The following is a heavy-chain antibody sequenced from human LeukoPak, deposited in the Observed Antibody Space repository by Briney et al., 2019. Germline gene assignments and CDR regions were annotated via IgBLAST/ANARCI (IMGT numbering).Heavy chain of an antibody. CDR1: GFTFTNYP. V-gene: IGHV3-23*01. Sequence: PGGSLRLSCAASGFTFTNYPMTWVRQAPGKGLEWVSTITGGVGTTYYVDSVKGRFTISRDNSKNTLYLQMNSLRADDTAMYYCAKDLCSSTSCYRAFDSWGQGTLVTVSS. J-gene: IGHJ4*02. D-gene: IGHD2-2*02. CDR2: ITGGVGTT. CDR3: AKDLCSSTSCYRAFDS.